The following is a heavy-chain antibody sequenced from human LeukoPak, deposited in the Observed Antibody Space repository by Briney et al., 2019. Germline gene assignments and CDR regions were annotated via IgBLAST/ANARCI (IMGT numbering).Heavy chain of an antibody. V-gene: IGHV4-59*08. CDR1: GGSISGYY. CDR3: TSLYSSNWYLGDY. J-gene: IGHJ4*02. Sequence: SETLSLTCTVSGGSISGYYWGWIRQPPGKGLEWIGSITHSGIPYYSPSLRSRVTISLDASKNQFSLKLTSVTAADTAVYYCTSLYSSNWYLGDYWGQGALVTVSS. D-gene: IGHD6-13*01. CDR2: ITHSGIP.